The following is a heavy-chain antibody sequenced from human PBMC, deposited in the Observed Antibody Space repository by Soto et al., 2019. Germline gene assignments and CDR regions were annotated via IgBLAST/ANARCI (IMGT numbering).Heavy chain of an antibody. J-gene: IGHJ5*02. CDR1: GYTFTGYY. Sequence: AASVKVSCKASGYTFTGYYMHWVRQAPGQGLEWMGWINPNSGGTNYAQKFQGWVTMTRDTSISTAYMELSRLRSDDTAVYYCARGKLWFGELFSNWFDPWGQGTLVTVPQ. V-gene: IGHV1-2*04. CDR3: ARGKLWFGELFSNWFDP. D-gene: IGHD3-10*01. CDR2: INPNSGGT.